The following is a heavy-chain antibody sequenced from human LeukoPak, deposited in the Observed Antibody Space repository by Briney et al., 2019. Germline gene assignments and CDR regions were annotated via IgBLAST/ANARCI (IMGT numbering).Heavy chain of an antibody. CDR3: AVYDSSGYWSFSSFDY. CDR2: ISASGGST. V-gene: IGHV3-23*01. D-gene: IGHD3-22*01. J-gene: IGHJ4*02. CDR1: GFTFSTYA. Sequence: GGSLRLSCAASGFTFSTYAMSWVRQAPGKGLEWVSAISASGGSTYYADSVKGRFTISRDNSKNTLYLQMNSLRAEDTAVYYCAVYDSSGYWSFSSFDYWGQGTLVTVSS.